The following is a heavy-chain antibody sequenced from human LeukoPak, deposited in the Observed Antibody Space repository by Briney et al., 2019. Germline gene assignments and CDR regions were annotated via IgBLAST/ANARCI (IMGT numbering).Heavy chain of an antibody. V-gene: IGHV4-30-4*01. CDR2: IYYSGST. CDR1: GGSISSGDYY. D-gene: IGHD3-22*01. CDR3: ARVPPARSVYYWCFYS. J-gene: IGHJ4*02. Sequence: SETLSLTCTVSGGSISSGDYYWSWIRQPPGTGLEWIGYIYYSGSTYYNPSLKSRVTISVDTSKNQFSLKLSSVTAADTAVYYCARVPPARSVYYWCFYSWRQGTLVTVSS.